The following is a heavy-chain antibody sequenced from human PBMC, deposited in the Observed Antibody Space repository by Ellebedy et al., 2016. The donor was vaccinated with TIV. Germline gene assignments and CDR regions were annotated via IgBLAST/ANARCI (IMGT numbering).Heavy chain of an antibody. CDR2: IWYDGGNK. CDR1: GFTVSNNY. J-gene: IGHJ4*02. CDR3: ARNRHVDRGDCLDH. D-gene: IGHD2-21*02. V-gene: IGHV3-33*08. Sequence: GESLKISCAASGFTVSNNYMSWVRQAPGKGLEWVAFIWYDGGNKYYADSVKGRFTISRDNSKNTLYLQMNNVGAEDTAVFYCARNRHVDRGDCLDHWGQGTLVTVSS.